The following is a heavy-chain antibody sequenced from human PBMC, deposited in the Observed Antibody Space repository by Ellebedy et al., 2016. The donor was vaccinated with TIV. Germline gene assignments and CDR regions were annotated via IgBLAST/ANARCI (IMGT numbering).Heavy chain of an antibody. CDR3: AKDRTSGDGYWVFDS. J-gene: IGHJ4*02. D-gene: IGHD2-21*02. Sequence: GESLKISCAASGFTFSPYAMAWVRQAPGKGLEWVSGIVGSGAEKYADSVKGSFTIYRDNSKRTVDLQMRSVRAEDTAVYFCAKDRTSGDGYWVFDSWGQGTMVSVSS. V-gene: IGHV3-23*01. CDR2: IVGSGA. CDR1: GFTFSPYA.